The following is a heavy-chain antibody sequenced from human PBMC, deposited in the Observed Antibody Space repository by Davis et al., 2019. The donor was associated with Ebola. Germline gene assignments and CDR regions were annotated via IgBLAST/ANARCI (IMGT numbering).Heavy chain of an antibody. D-gene: IGHD6-6*01. J-gene: IGHJ6*02. Sequence: MPSETLSLTCAVYGGSFSGYYWSWIRQPPGKGLEWIGEINHSGSTNYNPSLKNRVTISVDTSKNQFSLKLSSVTAADTAVYYCAGPIAARPSGYYYYYGMDVWGQGTTVTVSS. V-gene: IGHV4-34*01. CDR3: AGPIAARPSGYYYYYGMDV. CDR2: INHSGST. CDR1: GGSFSGYY.